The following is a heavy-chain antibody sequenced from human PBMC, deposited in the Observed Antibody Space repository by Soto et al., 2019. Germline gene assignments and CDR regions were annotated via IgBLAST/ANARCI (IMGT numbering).Heavy chain of an antibody. V-gene: IGHV3-74*01. CDR2: LNHDANRT. D-gene: IGHD2-8*01. CDR1: GFTFSHYW. CDR3: VRSTSGCFDY. Sequence: EVQLLQSGGGSVRPGGTLTLSCAASGFTFSHYWMHWVRQVPGRGLLWVSRLNHDANRTAYADSVRGRFTISRDNAKNTLYLHMSSVRAEDSATYYCVRSTSGCFDYWGQGADVSVSS. J-gene: IGHJ4*02.